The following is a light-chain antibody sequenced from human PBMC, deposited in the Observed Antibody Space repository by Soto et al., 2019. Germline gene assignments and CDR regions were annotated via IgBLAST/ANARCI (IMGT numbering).Light chain of an antibody. CDR1: QGITNY. V-gene: IGKV1-27*01. CDR3: QKYDSARWT. Sequence: DIQMTQSPSSLSASVGDSVTITCRASQGITNYFAWYQQKPGKVPRLLIYAASSLQSGVPSRFSGSGSGTDFTLTISSLQPEDVATYYWQKYDSARWTFGQGTKVEIK. CDR2: AAS. J-gene: IGKJ1*01.